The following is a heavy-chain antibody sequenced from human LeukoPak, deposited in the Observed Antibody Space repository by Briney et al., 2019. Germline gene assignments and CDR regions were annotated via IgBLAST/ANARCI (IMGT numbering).Heavy chain of an antibody. CDR1: GFTFSSYA. CDR2: SGYSGGGT. CDR3: AKDGTVTGPGWFDP. J-gene: IGHJ5*02. V-gene: IGHV3-23*01. Sequence: GGSLRLSCAASGFTFSSYAMSWVRQAPGKGLEWVSTSGYSGGGTYYADSVKGRFTISRDNSKNTLYLQVNSLRAEDTAVYYCAKDGTVTGPGWFDPWGQGTLVTVSS. D-gene: IGHD2-21*02.